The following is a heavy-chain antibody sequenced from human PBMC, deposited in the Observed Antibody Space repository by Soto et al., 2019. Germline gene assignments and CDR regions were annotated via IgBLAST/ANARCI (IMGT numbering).Heavy chain of an antibody. V-gene: IGHV3-11*01. D-gene: IGHD4-4*01. CDR2: ISSSGSTI. CDR3: ARELEGSNYVGWFDS. Sequence: GGSLRLSCAASGFTCSDYYMSWIRHAPGKGLEWVSYISSSGSTIYYADSVKGRFTISRDNAKNSLYLQMNSLRAEDTAVYYCARELEGSNYVGWFDSWGQGTLVTVSS. J-gene: IGHJ5*01. CDR1: GFTCSDYY.